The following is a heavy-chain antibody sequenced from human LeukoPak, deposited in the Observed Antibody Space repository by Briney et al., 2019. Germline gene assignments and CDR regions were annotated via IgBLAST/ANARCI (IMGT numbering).Heavy chain of an antibody. CDR2: IYYSGST. V-gene: IGHV4-59*01. D-gene: IGHD3-10*01. CDR3: ARDNSPANNMVRGVINGGMDV. Sequence: SETLSLTCTVSGGSISSYYWSWIRQPPGKGLEWIGYIYYSGSTNYNPSLKSRVTISVDTSKNQFSLKLSSVTAADTAVYYCARDNSPANNMVRGVINGGMDVWGQGTTVTVSS. CDR1: GGSISSYY. J-gene: IGHJ6*02.